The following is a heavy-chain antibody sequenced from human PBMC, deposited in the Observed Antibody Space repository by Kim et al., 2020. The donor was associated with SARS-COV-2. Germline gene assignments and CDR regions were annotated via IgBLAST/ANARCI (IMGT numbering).Heavy chain of an antibody. J-gene: IGHJ3*02. D-gene: IGHD5-18*01. Sequence: GGSLRLSCAASGFTFSSYAMHWVRQAPGKGLEWVAVISYDGSNKYYADSVKGRFTISRDNSKNTLYLQMNSLRAEDTAVYYFARDPRHSARVYIAFDIWGQGTMVTVSS. CDR3: ARDPRHSARVYIAFDI. CDR2: ISYDGSNK. V-gene: IGHV3-30*04. CDR1: GFTFSSYA.